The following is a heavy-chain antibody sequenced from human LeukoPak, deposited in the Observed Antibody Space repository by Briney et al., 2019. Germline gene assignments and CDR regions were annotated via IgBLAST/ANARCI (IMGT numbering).Heavy chain of an antibody. CDR3: AKGYGSASYYIPH. D-gene: IGHD3-10*01. CDR1: GFTVSSYA. J-gene: IGHJ4*02. CDR2: ISGSGGST. V-gene: IGHV3-23*01. Sequence: GGSLRLSCAASGFTVSSYAMGWVRQAPGKGLEWVSAISGSGGSTYYADSVKGRFTISRDNSKNTLYLQMNTLRAEDTAVYYCAKGYGSASYYIPHWGQGTLVTVSS.